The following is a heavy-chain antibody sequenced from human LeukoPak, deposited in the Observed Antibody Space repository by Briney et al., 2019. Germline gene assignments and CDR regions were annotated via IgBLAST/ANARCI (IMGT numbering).Heavy chain of an antibody. D-gene: IGHD6-19*01. J-gene: IGHJ4*02. CDR3: ARGYSSGWYGGYYFDY. V-gene: IGHV1-69*04. CDR2: IIPILGIA. CDR1: GGTFSSYA. Sequence: SVKVSRKASGGTFSSYAISWVRQAPGQGLEWMGRIIPILGIANYAQKFQGRVTITADKSTSTAYMELSSLRSEDTAVYYCARGYSSGWYGGYYFDYWGQGTLVTVSS.